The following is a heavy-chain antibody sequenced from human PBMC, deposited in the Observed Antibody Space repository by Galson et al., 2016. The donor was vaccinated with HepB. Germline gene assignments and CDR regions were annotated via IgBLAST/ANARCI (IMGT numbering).Heavy chain of an antibody. CDR1: GFNFDNYN. V-gene: IGHV3-48*02. CDR3: ARVPDILLWFGGVM. D-gene: IGHD3-10*01. CDR2: ISSGSRTI. Sequence: SLRLSCAGSGFNFDNYNMHWTRQAPGKGLEWISYISSGSRTIKYAESVKGRFTISRDNANNSLYLQMNGLRDEDTAVYYCARVPDILLWFGGVMWGQGTLVTASS. J-gene: IGHJ4*02.